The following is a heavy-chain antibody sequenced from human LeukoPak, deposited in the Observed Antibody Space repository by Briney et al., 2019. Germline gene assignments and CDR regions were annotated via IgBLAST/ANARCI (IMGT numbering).Heavy chain of an antibody. CDR3: ARSPRNSGYNYGDY. CDR2: INQDGSEM. J-gene: IGHJ4*02. V-gene: IGHV3-7*03. Sequence: PGGSLGLSCAASGFTFSTYWMTWVRQAPGNGLEWVANINQDGSEMYYVDSVKGRFTISRDNAKNSLYLQMNSLRAEDTAIYYCARSPRNSGYNYGDYWGQGTLVTVSS. CDR1: GFTFSTYW. D-gene: IGHD5-12*01.